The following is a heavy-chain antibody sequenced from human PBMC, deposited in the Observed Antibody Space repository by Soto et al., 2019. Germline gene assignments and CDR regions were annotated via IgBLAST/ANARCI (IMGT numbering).Heavy chain of an antibody. CDR1: GFTFSSYA. J-gene: IGHJ4*02. V-gene: IGHV3-23*01. CDR2: ISGSGGST. D-gene: IGHD1-1*01. Sequence: EVQLLESGGGLVQPGGSLRLSCAASGFTFSSYAMSWVRQAPGKGLEWVSAISGSGGSTYYADSVKGRFTISRDNSKNTLYLQMNSLRAEDTAVYYSAKDRGPGTTGTTSDYWGQGTLVTVSS. CDR3: AKDRGPGTTGTTSDY.